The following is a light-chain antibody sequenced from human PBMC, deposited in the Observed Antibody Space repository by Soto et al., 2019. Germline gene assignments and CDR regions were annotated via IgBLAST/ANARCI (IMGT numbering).Light chain of an antibody. CDR3: QQYHSAPDT. CDR1: QSLRRSN. J-gene: IGKJ2*01. V-gene: IGKV3-20*01. Sequence: EIVLTQSPGTLSLSPGERATLSCRASQSLRRSNLAWYQQNPGQAPRVLIYGASSRATGIPDRFSGSGSGTDFTLTISRLESEDFAVYYCQQYHSAPDTFGQGTKLEIK. CDR2: GAS.